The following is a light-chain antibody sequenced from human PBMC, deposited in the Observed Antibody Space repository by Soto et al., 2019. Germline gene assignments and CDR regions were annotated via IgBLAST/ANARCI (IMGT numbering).Light chain of an antibody. CDR3: QQYGSSPYT. Sequence: EIVLTQSPGTLSLSPGERATLSCRASQSVSNNYLAWYQQKPGQAPRLLIYGASYRATGIPDRFSGIGPGTDFTLTISRLEPEDFAVYYCQQYGSSPYTFGQGTKVEIK. CDR2: GAS. J-gene: IGKJ2*01. V-gene: IGKV3-20*01. CDR1: QSVSNNY.